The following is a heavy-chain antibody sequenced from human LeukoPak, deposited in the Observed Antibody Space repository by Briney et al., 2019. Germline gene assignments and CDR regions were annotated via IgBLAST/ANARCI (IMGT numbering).Heavy chain of an antibody. CDR1: GFTFSRYA. CDR2: ISESGDST. V-gene: IGHV3-23*01. J-gene: IGHJ4*02. CDR3: ARGPSHFDY. Sequence: GGSLRLSCAASGFTFSRYAMSWVRQAPGKGLEWVSIISESGDSTYYADSVKGRFTISRDNSKNTLYLQMNSLRAEDTAVYYCARGPSHFDYWGQGTLVTVSS.